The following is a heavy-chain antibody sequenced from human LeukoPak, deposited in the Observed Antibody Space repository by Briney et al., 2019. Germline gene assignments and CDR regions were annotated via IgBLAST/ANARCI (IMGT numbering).Heavy chain of an antibody. CDR1: GFIFSDYA. CDR2: IDGSGGST. CDR3: AKPPPREIIDSSGYYGGYFDL. Sequence: PGGSLRLSCAASGFIFSDYAMSWVRQAPGKGLEWVSVIDGSGGSTHYADSVKGRFTISRDNAKNSLYLQMNSLRAEDTAVYYCAKPPPREIIDSSGYYGGYFDLWGRGTLVTVSS. V-gene: IGHV3-23*01. D-gene: IGHD3-22*01. J-gene: IGHJ2*01.